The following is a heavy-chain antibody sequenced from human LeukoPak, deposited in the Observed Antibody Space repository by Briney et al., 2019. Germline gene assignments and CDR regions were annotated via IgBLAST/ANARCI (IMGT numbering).Heavy chain of an antibody. Sequence: GGSLRLSCVASGFTFNREWLHWVRQAPGKGLVWVSRITSDGSNTSYADSVKGRFTISRDNAKNMVYLQMNSLRAEDTAVYYCARDRRYSSGFYGPIDYWGQGTLVTVSS. D-gene: IGHD3-22*01. CDR3: ARDRRYSSGFYGPIDY. CDR1: GFTFNREW. V-gene: IGHV3-74*01. J-gene: IGHJ4*02. CDR2: ITSDGSNT.